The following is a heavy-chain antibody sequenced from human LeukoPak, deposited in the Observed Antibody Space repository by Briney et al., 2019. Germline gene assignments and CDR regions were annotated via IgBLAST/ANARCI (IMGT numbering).Heavy chain of an antibody. CDR2: IYYSGST. Sequence: SETLSLTCTVSGGSISSGGHYWSWIRQHPGKGLDWIGYIYYSGSTYYNPSLKSRVTISVDTSKNQFSLKLSSVTAADTAVYYCARDSTYGSGSWFDYWGQGTLVTVSS. D-gene: IGHD3-10*01. V-gene: IGHV4-31*03. J-gene: IGHJ4*02. CDR3: ARDSTYGSGSWFDY. CDR1: GGSISSGGHY.